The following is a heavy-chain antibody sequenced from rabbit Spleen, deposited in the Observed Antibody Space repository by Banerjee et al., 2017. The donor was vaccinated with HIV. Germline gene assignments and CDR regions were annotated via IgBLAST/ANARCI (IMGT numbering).Heavy chain of an antibody. CDR2: INTATGKA. J-gene: IGHJ4*01. CDR1: GFSFSDRDV. CDR3: ARDVAGVIGWNFNL. V-gene: IGHV1S45*01. D-gene: IGHD4-1*01. Sequence: QEQLVESGGGLVQPGGSLALTCTASGFSFSDRDVMCWVRQAPGKGLEWVACINTATGKAVSATWAKGRFTISRTSSTTVTLQVTSLTAADTATYFCARDVAGVIGWNFNLWGQGTLVTVS.